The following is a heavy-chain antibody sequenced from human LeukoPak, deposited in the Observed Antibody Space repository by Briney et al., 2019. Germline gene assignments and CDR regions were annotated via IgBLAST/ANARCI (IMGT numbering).Heavy chain of an antibody. D-gene: IGHD3-22*01. V-gene: IGHV3-7*01. J-gene: IGHJ1*01. CDR2: TNQDGSGK. Sequence: GGSLRLSCAASGFTFRNYFMSWVRQTPGKGLEWVANTNQDGSGKYYVDPVEGRFTISRDDAKNSLSLQMNSLRDEDTAVYYCARENYDTSGFFLSPEYFQHWGQGTLVTVFS. CDR3: ARENYDTSGFFLSPEYFQH. CDR1: GFTFRNYF.